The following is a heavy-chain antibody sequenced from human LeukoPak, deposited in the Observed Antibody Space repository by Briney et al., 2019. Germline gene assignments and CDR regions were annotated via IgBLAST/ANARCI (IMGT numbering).Heavy chain of an antibody. D-gene: IGHD1-26*01. J-gene: IGHJ4*02. V-gene: IGHV3-23*01. CDR3: AKDITGSYYYFDY. Sequence: PGGSLRLSCAASGFTFSSYAMSWVRQAPGKGLEWISAISGSGGSTYYADSVKGRFTISRDNSKNTLYLQMNSLRAEDTAVYYCAKDITGSYYYFDYWGQGTLVTVSS. CDR2: ISGSGGST. CDR1: GFTFSSYA.